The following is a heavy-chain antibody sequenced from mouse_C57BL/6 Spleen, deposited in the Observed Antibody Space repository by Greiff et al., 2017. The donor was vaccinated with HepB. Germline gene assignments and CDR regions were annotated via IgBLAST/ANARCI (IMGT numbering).Heavy chain of an antibody. D-gene: IGHD1-1*01. CDR1: GYAFTNYL. J-gene: IGHJ1*03. CDR2: INPGSGGT. V-gene: IGHV1-54*01. Sequence: QVQLQQSGAELVRPGTSVKVSCKASGYAFTNYLIEWVKQRPGQGLEWIGVINPGSGGTNYNEKFKGKATLTADKSSSTAYMQLSSLTSEDSAVYFCARGGYYYGSSYGYFDVWGTGTTVTVSS. CDR3: ARGGYYYGSSYGYFDV.